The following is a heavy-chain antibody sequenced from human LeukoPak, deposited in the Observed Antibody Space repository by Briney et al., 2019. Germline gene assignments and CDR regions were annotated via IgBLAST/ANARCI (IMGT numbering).Heavy chain of an antibody. CDR2: IYNSGST. V-gene: IGHV4-38-2*02. CDR1: GYSISSGYY. D-gene: IGHD6-13*01. J-gene: IGHJ4*02. CDR3: ARTSYSSSWYSDY. Sequence: SETLSLTCTVSGYSISSGYYWGWIRQSPGKGLEWIGSIYNSGSTYYNPSLKSRVTISVDTSKNQFSLKLSSVTAADTAVYYCARTSYSSSWYSDYWGQGTLVTVSS.